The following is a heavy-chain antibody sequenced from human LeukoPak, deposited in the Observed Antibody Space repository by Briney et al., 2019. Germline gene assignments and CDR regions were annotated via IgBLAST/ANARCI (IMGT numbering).Heavy chain of an antibody. V-gene: IGHV1-18*01. CDR3: ARSPHILTGENFDY. D-gene: IGHD3-9*01. J-gene: IGHJ4*02. Sequence: ASVKVSCKASDYTFTTYGINWVRQAPGQGLEWMGWISEYNGNTNYAQKFQGRVTMTRDTSITTAYMEMSRLRSDDTALYYCARSPHILTGENFDYWGQGTLVTVSS. CDR1: DYTFTTYG. CDR2: ISEYNGNT.